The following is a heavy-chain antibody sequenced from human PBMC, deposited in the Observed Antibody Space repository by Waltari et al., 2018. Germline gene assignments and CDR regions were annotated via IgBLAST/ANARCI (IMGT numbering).Heavy chain of an antibody. D-gene: IGHD3-22*01. Sequence: EMELVESGGGLVQPGGSLRLSCAASGITFSNHWMHWVRQAPGKGLVWVSRINNDGSGTIDADSVKGRFTISRDNAKKTLYLQMSSLRVEDTAVYYCARDSPLYDNSLNASDIWGQGTMVTVSS. CDR3: ARDSPLYDNSLNASDI. CDR2: INNDGSGT. CDR1: GITFSNHW. J-gene: IGHJ3*02. V-gene: IGHV3-74*01.